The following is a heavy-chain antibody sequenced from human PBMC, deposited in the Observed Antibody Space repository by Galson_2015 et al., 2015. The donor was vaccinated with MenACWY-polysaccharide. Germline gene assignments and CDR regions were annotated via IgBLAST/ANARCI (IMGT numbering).Heavy chain of an antibody. CDR3: ARADLVVAATMAPFDAFDI. D-gene: IGHD2-15*01. Sequence: SLRLSCAASGFTFSSYRMNWVRQAPGKGLEWVSSISSSSSYIYYADSVKGRFTISRDNAKNSLYLQMNSLRAEDTAVYYCARADLVVAATMAPFDAFDIWGQGTMVTVSS. CDR2: ISSSSSYI. J-gene: IGHJ3*02. V-gene: IGHV3-21*01. CDR1: GFTFSSYR.